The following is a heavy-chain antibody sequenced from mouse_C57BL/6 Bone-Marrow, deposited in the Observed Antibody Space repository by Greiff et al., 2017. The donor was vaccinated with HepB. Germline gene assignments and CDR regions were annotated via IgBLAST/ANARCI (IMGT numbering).Heavy chain of an antibody. CDR2: IHPNSGST. Sequence: QVQLQQPGAELVKPGASVKLSCKASGYTYTSYWMHWVKQRPGQGLEWIGMIHPNSGSTNYNEKFKSKATLTVDKSSSTAYMQLSSLTSEDSAVYYCARSGYYGSSLYAMDYWGQGTSVTVSS. D-gene: IGHD1-1*01. V-gene: IGHV1-64*01. J-gene: IGHJ4*01. CDR1: GYTYTSYW. CDR3: ARSGYYGSSLYAMDY.